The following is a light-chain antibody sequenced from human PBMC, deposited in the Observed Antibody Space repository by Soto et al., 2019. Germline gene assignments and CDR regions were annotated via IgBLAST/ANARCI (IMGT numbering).Light chain of an antibody. J-gene: IGKJ1*01. CDR2: ATS. Sequence: DIQMTQSPSSLSASVGDRVTITCRASQSIFNYSNWYQQKPGKAPKLLIFATSNLQSGVPSRFSGSGSGTEFTLTISSLQLEDFATYSCQHSSLAPWTFGQGTKVEIK. CDR1: QSIFNY. CDR3: QHSSLAPWT. V-gene: IGKV1-39*01.